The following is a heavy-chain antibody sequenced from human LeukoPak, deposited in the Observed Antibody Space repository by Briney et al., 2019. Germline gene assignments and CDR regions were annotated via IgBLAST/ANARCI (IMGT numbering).Heavy chain of an antibody. Sequence: PSGTLSLTCTVSGGSISTYYWSWIRQHPGKGLEWIGYIYYSGSTYYNPSLKSRVTISVDTSKNQFSLKLSSVTAADTAVYYCARSNYGFGDYYYGMDVWGQGTTVTVSS. D-gene: IGHD3-10*01. J-gene: IGHJ6*02. V-gene: IGHV4-59*06. CDR2: IYYSGST. CDR1: GGSISTYY. CDR3: ARSNYGFGDYYYGMDV.